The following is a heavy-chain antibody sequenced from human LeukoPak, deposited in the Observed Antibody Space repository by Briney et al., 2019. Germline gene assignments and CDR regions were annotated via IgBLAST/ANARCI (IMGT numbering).Heavy chain of an antibody. CDR3: AAITVATIRDDAFDI. CDR1: GGSISSGGYY. Sequence: PSETLSLTCTVSGGSISSGGYYWSWIRQHPGKGLEWIGYIYYSGSTYYNPSLKSRVTISVDTSKNQFSLKLSSVTAADTAVYYCAAITVATIRDDAFDIWGQGTMVTVSP. D-gene: IGHD5-12*01. J-gene: IGHJ3*02. V-gene: IGHV4-31*03. CDR2: IYYSGST.